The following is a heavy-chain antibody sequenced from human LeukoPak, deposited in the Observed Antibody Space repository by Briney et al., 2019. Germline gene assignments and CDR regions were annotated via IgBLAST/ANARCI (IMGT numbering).Heavy chain of an antibody. V-gene: IGHV3-53*05. CDR3: AKDQAHHHSSGSLYDP. CDR2: IYSGGST. J-gene: IGHJ5*02. CDR1: GFTVSSNY. D-gene: IGHD3-22*01. Sequence: GGSLRLSCAASGFTVSSNYMSWVRQAPGKGLEWVSVIYSGGSTYYADSVKGRFTISRDNSENTLYLQMNSLRVEDTAVYYCAKDQAHHHSSGSLYDPWGRGSLVTVSS.